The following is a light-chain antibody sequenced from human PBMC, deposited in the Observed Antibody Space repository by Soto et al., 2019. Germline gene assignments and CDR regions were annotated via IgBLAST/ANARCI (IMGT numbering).Light chain of an antibody. CDR3: QSYDSSLSAWV. V-gene: IGLV1-40*01. CDR2: GNL. Sequence: QSVLTQPPSVSGAPGQRVTISCIGSSSNIGAGYDVHWYQQFPGTAPKLLIHGNLNRPSGVPDRFSGSKSGTSASLAITGLQAEDETDYYTQSYDSSLSAWVFGGGTTLTVL. J-gene: IGLJ3*02. CDR1: SSNIGAGYD.